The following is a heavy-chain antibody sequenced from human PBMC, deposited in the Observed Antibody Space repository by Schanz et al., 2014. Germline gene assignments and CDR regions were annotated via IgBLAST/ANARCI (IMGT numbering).Heavy chain of an antibody. Sequence: QAQLVESGGGVVQPGRSLRLSCVASGFTFISYDIHWVRQAPGKGLEWVSITYSGGSTYYADSVKGRFTISRDTSKNTLYLLLNSLRAEDTALYYCTKGLLPVRALADVFDVWGQGTMVTVSS. CDR2: TYSGGST. V-gene: IGHV3-NL1*01. D-gene: IGHD2-21*01. J-gene: IGHJ3*01. CDR3: TKGLLPVRALADVFDV. CDR1: GFTFISYD.